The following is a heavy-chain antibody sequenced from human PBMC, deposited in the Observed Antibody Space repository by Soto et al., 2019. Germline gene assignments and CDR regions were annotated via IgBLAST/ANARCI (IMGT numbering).Heavy chain of an antibody. CDR3: ARDRNGGSCYDY. CDR1: GGTFSSYA. V-gene: IGHV1-69*13. J-gene: IGHJ4*02. Sequence: SVKVSCKASGGTFSSYAISWVRQAPGQGLEWMGGIIPIFGTANYAQKFQGRVTITADESTSTAYMELSSLRSEDTAVYYCARDRNGGSCYDYWGQGTLVTVSS. D-gene: IGHD2-15*01. CDR2: IIPIFGTA.